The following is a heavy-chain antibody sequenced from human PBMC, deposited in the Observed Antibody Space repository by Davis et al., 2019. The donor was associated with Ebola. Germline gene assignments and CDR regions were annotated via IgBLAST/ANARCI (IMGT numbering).Heavy chain of an antibody. CDR1: GGSISSYY. J-gene: IGHJ4*02. V-gene: IGHV4-34*01. Sequence: MPSETLSLTCTVSGGSISSYYWSWIRQPPGKGLEWIGEINHSGSTNYNPSLKSRVTISVDTSKNQFSLKLSSVTAADTAVYYCARVGYGSGSSTFDYWGQGTLVTVSS. CDR3: ARVGYGSGSSTFDY. CDR2: INHSGST. D-gene: IGHD3-10*01.